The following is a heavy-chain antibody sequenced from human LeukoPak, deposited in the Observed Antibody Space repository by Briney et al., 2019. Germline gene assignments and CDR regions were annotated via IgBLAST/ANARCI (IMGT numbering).Heavy chain of an antibody. V-gene: IGHV4-59*12. CDR1: GGSITNYY. J-gene: IGHJ6*02. D-gene: IGHD2-2*01. CDR2: VYYSGST. CDR3: ARDLVVVPAAIHYGMDV. Sequence: SETLSLTCSVSGGSITNYYWSWIRQPPGKEPEWIGYVYYSGSTTYSPSLKSRVTISVDTSKNQFSLNLSSVTAADTAVYYCARDLVVVPAAIHYGMDVWGQGTTVTVSS.